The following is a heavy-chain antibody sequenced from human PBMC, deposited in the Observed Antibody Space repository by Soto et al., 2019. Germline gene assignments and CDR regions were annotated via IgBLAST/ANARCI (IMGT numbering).Heavy chain of an antibody. J-gene: IGHJ5*02. CDR2: ISSSSSYI. CDR1: GFTFSSYS. V-gene: IGHV3-21*01. D-gene: IGHD7-27*01. CDR3: ARDRELGPRPYNWFDP. Sequence: EVQLVESGGGLVKPGGSLRLSCAASGFTFSSYSMNWVRQAPGKGLEWVSSISSSSSYIYYADSVKGRFTISRDNAKNSLYLQMNSLRAEDTAVYYCARDRELGPRPYNWFDPWGQGTLVTVSS.